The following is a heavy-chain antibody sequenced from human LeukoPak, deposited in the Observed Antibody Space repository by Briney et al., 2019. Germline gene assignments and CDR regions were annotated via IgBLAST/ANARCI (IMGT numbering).Heavy chain of an antibody. CDR3: ANKTYYDILTGPYDY. D-gene: IGHD3-9*01. Sequence: GGSLRLPCAASGFTFSSYAMSWVRQAPGKGLEWVSAISGSGGSTYYADSVKGRFTISRDNSKNTLYLQMNSLGAEDTAVYYCANKTYYDILTGPYDYWGQGTLVTVSS. J-gene: IGHJ4*02. V-gene: IGHV3-23*01. CDR1: GFTFSSYA. CDR2: ISGSGGST.